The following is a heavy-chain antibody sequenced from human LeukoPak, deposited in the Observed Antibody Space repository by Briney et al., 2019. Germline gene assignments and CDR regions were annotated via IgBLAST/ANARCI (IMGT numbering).Heavy chain of an antibody. CDR2: INPNSGGT. V-gene: IGHV1-2*06. Sequence: ASVKVSCKXSGYTFTGYYMHWVRQAPGQGLERMGRINPNSGGTNYSQKFQGRVTMTRDTSISTAYMELSRLRSDDTAVYYCAREDTRVRGVIITANGDFDYWGQGTLVTVSS. J-gene: IGHJ4*02. CDR3: AREDTRVRGVIITANGDFDY. D-gene: IGHD3-10*01. CDR1: GYTFTGYY.